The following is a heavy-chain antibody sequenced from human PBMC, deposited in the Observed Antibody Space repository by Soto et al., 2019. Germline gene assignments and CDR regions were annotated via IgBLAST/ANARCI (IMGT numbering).Heavy chain of an antibody. J-gene: IGHJ6*02. CDR2: ISGSGGRT. V-gene: IGHV3-23*01. Sequence: GGSLRLSCAASGFTFSSYAMSWVRQAPGKGLEWVSGISGSGGRTYYADSVKGRFTISRDNSKRTLYLQMNSLRAEDTAVYYCAKADDLWSGYHIYYYYGMDVWGQGTTVTVSS. D-gene: IGHD3-3*01. CDR1: GFTFSSYA. CDR3: AKADDLWSGYHIYYYYGMDV.